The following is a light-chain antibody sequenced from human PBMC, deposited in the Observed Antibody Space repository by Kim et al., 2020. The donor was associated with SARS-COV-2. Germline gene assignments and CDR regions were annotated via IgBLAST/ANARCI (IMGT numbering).Light chain of an antibody. CDR1: QSISSS. V-gene: IGKV1-17*03. Sequence: VAVGDRETITCRARQSISSSIVWCQQRPGGEPKRLRYAASSMRKGGSSRFSGGGYGTEFTLTISRVQTEEIATYNCLQRKRNPLTFGGGTKRGIK. CDR2: AAS. CDR3: LQRKRNPLT. J-gene: IGKJ4*01.